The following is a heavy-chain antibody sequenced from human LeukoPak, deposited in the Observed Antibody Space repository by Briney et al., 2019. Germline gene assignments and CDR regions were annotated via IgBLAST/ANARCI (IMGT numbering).Heavy chain of an antibody. D-gene: IGHD4-23*01. Sequence: GGSLRLSCAASGFTFSSYAMSWVRQAPGKGLEWVSAISGSGGSTYYADSVKGRFTISRDNSKNTLYLQMNSLRAEDTAVYYCARDRGPTVVTPFDYWGQGTLVTVSS. CDR3: ARDRGPTVVTPFDY. V-gene: IGHV3-23*01. CDR2: ISGSGGST. CDR1: GFTFSSYA. J-gene: IGHJ4*02.